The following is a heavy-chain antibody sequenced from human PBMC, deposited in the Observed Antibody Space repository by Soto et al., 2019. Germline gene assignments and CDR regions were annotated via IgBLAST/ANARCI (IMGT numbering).Heavy chain of an antibody. J-gene: IGHJ4*02. CDR2: IYYSGNT. Sequence: NPSETLSLTCTVSGGSTSSDNYWSWIRQPPGKGLEWIGHIYYSGNTDYNPSLKSRLAISIDTSKNQFSLKLSSVTAADTAVYFCAREGGESSDGLYYFDSWGLGSLVTVSS. V-gene: IGHV4-30-4*01. CDR3: AREGGESSDGLYYFDS. CDR1: GGSTSSDNY. D-gene: IGHD3-16*01.